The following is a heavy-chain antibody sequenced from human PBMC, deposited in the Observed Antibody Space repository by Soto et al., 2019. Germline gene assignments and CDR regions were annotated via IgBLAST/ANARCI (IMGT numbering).Heavy chain of an antibody. J-gene: IGHJ6*02. CDR2: IIPIFGTA. Sequence: GASVKVSCKASGGTFSSYAISWVRQAPGQGLEWMGGIIPIFGTANYAQKFQGRVTITADESTSTAYMELSSLRSEDTAVYYCARDPRALLTDTHYYYYGMDVWGQGTTVTVSS. V-gene: IGHV1-69*13. CDR3: ARDPRALLTDTHYYYYGMDV. D-gene: IGHD2-21*02. CDR1: GGTFSSYA.